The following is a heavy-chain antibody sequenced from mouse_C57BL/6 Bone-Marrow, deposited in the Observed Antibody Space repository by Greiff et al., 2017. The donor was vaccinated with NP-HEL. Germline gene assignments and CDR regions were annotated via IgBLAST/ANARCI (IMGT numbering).Heavy chain of an antibody. CDR1: GYTFTSYL. V-gene: IGHV1-72*01. Sequence: QVQLQQPGAELVKPGASVKLSCKASGYTFTSYLMHWVKQRPGRGLEWIGRIDPNSGGTKYNEKFKSKATLTVDKPSSTAYMQLNNLPSDDSAVYYCARYYYGSSSLDYWGQGTTLTVSS. D-gene: IGHD1-1*01. J-gene: IGHJ2*01. CDR2: IDPNSGGT. CDR3: ARYYYGSSSLDY.